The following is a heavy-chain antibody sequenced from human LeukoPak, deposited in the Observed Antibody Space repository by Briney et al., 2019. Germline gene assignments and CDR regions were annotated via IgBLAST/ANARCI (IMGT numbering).Heavy chain of an antibody. V-gene: IGHV4-4*07. D-gene: IGHD3-16*02. Sequence: PSETLSLTCTVSGGSISSYYWSWIRQPAGKGLEWIGRIYTSGSTNYNPSLKSRVTMSVDTSKNQFSLKLSSVTAADTAVYYCARGGSYRYTVYYFDYWGQGTLVTVSP. J-gene: IGHJ4*02. CDR2: IYTSGST. CDR3: ARGGSYRYTVYYFDY. CDR1: GGSISSYY.